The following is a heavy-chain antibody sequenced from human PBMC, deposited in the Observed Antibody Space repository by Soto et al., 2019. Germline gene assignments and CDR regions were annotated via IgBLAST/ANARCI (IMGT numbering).Heavy chain of an antibody. Sequence: QVQLQESGPGLVKPSQTLSLTCTVSGGSVNSGSNYWSWIRHHPGKGLEWIGYIYFTGNTYYNPSLKGRLTISIDKSKNQLSLKLNSVTAADTAVYYCATTLYSSGPFASGGQGTLVTVSS. V-gene: IGHV4-31*03. CDR3: ATTLYSSGPFAS. CDR2: IYFTGNT. CDR1: GGSVNSGSNY. D-gene: IGHD6-25*01. J-gene: IGHJ4*02.